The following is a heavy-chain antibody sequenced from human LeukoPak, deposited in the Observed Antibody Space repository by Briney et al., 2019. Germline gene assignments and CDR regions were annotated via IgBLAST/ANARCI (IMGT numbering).Heavy chain of an antibody. CDR2: IWYDGSNK. Sequence: GGSLRLSCAASGFTFSSYGMHWDRQAPGKGLEWVAVIWYDGSNKYYADSVKGRFTISRDNSKNTLYLQMNSLRAEDTAVYYCARDRTAMVTVGDYWGQGTLVTVSS. D-gene: IGHD5-18*01. CDR3: ARDRTAMVTVGDY. J-gene: IGHJ4*02. V-gene: IGHV3-33*01. CDR1: GFTFSSYG.